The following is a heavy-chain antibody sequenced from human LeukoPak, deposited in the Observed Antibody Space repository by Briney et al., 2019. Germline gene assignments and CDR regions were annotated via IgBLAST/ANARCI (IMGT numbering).Heavy chain of an antibody. J-gene: IGHJ5*02. CDR1: GFTFGDYY. V-gene: IGHV3-11*01. CDR2: ISSSGSTI. CDR3: AKGAGSGSYNNWFDP. D-gene: IGHD3-10*01. Sequence: GGSLRLSCAASGFTFGDYYMSWIRQAPGKGLERVSYISSSGSTIYYADSVKGRFTISRDNSKNTLYLQMNSLRAEDTAVYYCAKGAGSGSYNNWFDPWGQGTLVTVSS.